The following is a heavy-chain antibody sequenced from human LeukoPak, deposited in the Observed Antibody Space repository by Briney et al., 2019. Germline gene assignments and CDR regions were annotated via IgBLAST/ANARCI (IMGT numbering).Heavy chain of an antibody. V-gene: IGHV1-3*04. D-gene: IGHD6-19*01. Sequence: GASVKVSCKTSGYTFTNYGMHWVRQAPRQSLEWMGWINTGNGNTKSSQKFQDRVTITRDTSASTAYMELSSLRSEDTALYYCARDGSGWANWFDSWGQGTLVTVSS. CDR2: INTGNGNT. CDR1: GYTFTNYG. CDR3: ARDGSGWANWFDS. J-gene: IGHJ5*01.